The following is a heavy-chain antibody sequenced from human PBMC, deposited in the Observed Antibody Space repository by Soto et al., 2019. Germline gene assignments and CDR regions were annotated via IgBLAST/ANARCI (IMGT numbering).Heavy chain of an antibody. CDR2: ISAYNGNT. V-gene: IGHV1-18*01. Sequence: ASVKVSCKASGYTFTSYGISWVRQAPGQGLEWMGWISAYNGNTNYAQKLQGRVTMTTDTSTSTAYMELRSLRSDDTAAYYCARSDDKDILTGCYNWGQGVLVTVSS. CDR3: ARSDDKDILTGCYN. CDR1: GYTFTSYG. J-gene: IGHJ4*02. D-gene: IGHD3-9*01.